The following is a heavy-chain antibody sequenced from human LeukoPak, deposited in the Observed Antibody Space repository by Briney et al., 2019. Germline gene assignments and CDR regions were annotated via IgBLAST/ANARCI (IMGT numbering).Heavy chain of an antibody. CDR1: GFTFSSYA. Sequence: GGSLRLSCAASGFTFSSYAMYWVRQAPGKGLEWVAFIRYDGRNKYYADSVKGRFTISRDNSKNTLYLQMNTLRTEDTGVYYCARDRRGLLDYWGQGTLVTVSS. V-gene: IGHV3-30*02. D-gene: IGHD3-10*01. CDR3: ARDRRGLLDY. CDR2: IRYDGRNK. J-gene: IGHJ4*02.